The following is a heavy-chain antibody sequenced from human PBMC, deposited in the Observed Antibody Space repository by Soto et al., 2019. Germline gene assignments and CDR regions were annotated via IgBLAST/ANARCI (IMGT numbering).Heavy chain of an antibody. D-gene: IGHD6-6*01. CDR2: INPNGGAT. V-gene: IGHV1-2*02. J-gene: IGHJ6*03. CDR3: TREQLVDYYYYYMDV. Sequence: ASVKGSCKTSGDSFNDYYIHWVRQAHGQGLEWMGWINPNGGATKYAQKFQGRVTVTRDTSIRTVYMELSSLRSDDTAVYYCTREQLVDYYYYYMDVWGKGTTVTVSS. CDR1: GDSFNDYY.